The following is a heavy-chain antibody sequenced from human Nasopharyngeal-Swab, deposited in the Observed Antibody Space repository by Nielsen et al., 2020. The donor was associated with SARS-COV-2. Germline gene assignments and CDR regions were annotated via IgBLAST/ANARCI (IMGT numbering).Heavy chain of an antibody. J-gene: IGHJ4*02. Sequence: SETLSLTCTVSGGSISSSSYYWGWIRQPPGKGLEWIGSIYYSGSTYYNPSLKSRVTISVGTSKNQFSLKLSSVTAADTAVYYCARDLDWNEGLDYWGQGTLVTVSS. D-gene: IGHD1-1*01. CDR2: IYYSGST. CDR3: ARDLDWNEGLDY. CDR1: GGSISSSSYY. V-gene: IGHV4-39*07.